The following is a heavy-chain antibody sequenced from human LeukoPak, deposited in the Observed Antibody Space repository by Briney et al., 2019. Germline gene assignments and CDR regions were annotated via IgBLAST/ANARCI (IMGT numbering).Heavy chain of an antibody. V-gene: IGHV3-23*01. CDR2: ISGSGGST. J-gene: IGHJ4*02. CDR1: GFTFSNYA. D-gene: IGHD6-19*01. Sequence: GGSLRLSCAASGFTFSNYAVSWVRQAPGKGLEWVSVISGSGGSTYYPDSVKGRFTISRDNSKNTLYLQMNSLRAEDTAVYYCATPRSGWYLFDYWGQGTLVTVSS. CDR3: ATPRSGWYLFDY.